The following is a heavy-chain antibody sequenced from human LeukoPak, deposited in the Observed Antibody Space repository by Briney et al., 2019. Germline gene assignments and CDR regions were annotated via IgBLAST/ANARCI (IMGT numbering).Heavy chain of an antibody. Sequence: PSETLSLTCAVYGGSLSGYYWSWIRQPPGKGLEWIGEINHSGSTNYNPSLKSRVTISVDTSKNQFSLKLSSVTAADTAVYYCARGFGWFDPWGQGTLVTVSS. CDR3: ARGFGWFDP. D-gene: IGHD3-10*01. J-gene: IGHJ5*02. CDR1: GGSLSGYY. CDR2: INHSGST. V-gene: IGHV4-34*01.